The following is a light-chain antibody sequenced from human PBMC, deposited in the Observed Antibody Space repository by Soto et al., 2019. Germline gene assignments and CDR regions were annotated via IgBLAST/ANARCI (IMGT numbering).Light chain of an antibody. CDR1: TSDVGGHNS. J-gene: IGLJ1*01. V-gene: IGLV2-14*01. CDR3: NSYSSDITPYV. CDR2: QVS. Sequence: LTQPASVSGSPGQSITISCAGTTSDVGGHNSVSWFQQHPGKAPKLIIYQVSSRPSDISNRFSGSKSGNTASLTISGLQAEDEADYYCNSYSSDITPYVFGTRTKVTVL.